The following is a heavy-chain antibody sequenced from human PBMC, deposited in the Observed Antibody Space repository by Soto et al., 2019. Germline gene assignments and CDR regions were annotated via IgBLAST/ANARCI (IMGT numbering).Heavy chain of an antibody. J-gene: IGHJ5*02. Sequence: PFPPCPLSGGPLRSLHRGRVPAPPRKGKGWDCSIYYSGSTYYNPSLKSRVTISVDTSKNQFSLKLSSVTAADTAVYYCARLKPVEDIVLMVYASTGNWFDPWGQGTLVTVSS. CDR1: GGPLRSLH. V-gene: IGHV4-59*05. CDR3: ARLKPVEDIVLMVYASTGNWFDP. D-gene: IGHD2-8*01. CDR2: IYYSGST.